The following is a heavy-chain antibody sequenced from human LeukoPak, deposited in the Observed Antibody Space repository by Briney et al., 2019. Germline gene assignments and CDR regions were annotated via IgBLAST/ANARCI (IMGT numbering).Heavy chain of an antibody. CDR2: IYYSGST. V-gene: IGHV4-31*03. CDR3: ARDRDYDYIWGTYRVFDY. D-gene: IGHD3-16*02. Sequence: SETLSLTCTVSGGSISSGGYYWSWIRQHPGKGLEWIGYIYYSGSTYYYPSLKSRVTISVDTSKNQFSLKLSSVTAADTAVYYCARDRDYDYIWGTYRVFDYWGQGTLVTVSS. CDR1: GGSISSGGYY. J-gene: IGHJ4*02.